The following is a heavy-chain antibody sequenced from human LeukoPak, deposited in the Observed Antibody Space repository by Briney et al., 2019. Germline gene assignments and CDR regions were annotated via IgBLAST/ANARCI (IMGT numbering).Heavy chain of an antibody. D-gene: IGHD4/OR15-4a*01. J-gene: IGHJ3*02. CDR2: IYHSGGT. V-gene: IGHV4-38-2*02. CDR3: ARVRDEDAFDI. CDR1: GYSISSGYY. Sequence: PSETLSLTCTVSGYSISSGYYWGWIRQPPGKGLEWIGSIYHSGGTYYNPSLKSRVTISVDTSKNQFSLKLSSVTAADTAVYYCARVRDEDAFDIWGQGTMVTVSS.